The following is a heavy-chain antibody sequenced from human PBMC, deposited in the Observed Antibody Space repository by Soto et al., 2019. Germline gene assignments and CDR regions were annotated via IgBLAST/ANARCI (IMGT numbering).Heavy chain of an antibody. Sequence: SETLSLTCTVSGGSVSSGGYYWSWIRQPPGKGLEWIGSSNYGGPTYYSPSLQSRVTISLDTAKNHFSLNLRSVTAADTAVYYCARHGAYSTSVYYYYGMDVWGQGTTVTVSS. CDR2: SNYGGPT. D-gene: IGHD6-13*01. V-gene: IGHV4-39*01. CDR3: ARHGAYSTSVYYYYGMDV. J-gene: IGHJ6*02. CDR1: GGSVSSGGYY.